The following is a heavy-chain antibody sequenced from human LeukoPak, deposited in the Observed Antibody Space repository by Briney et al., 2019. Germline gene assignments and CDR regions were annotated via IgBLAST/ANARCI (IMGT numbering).Heavy chain of an antibody. D-gene: IGHD2-2*01. Sequence: GRSLRLSCAASGFTFSSYAIHWVRQAPGKGLEWVAAISYDGIDKLYAASVKGRFTISRDNVRNTLYLQMDSLRAEDTAVYFCARDRGFCSGTSCAYIYYYMDVWGNGTTASVSS. CDR3: ARDRGFCSGTSCAYIYYYMDV. CDR2: ISYDGIDK. V-gene: IGHV3-30*01. CDR1: GFTFSSYA. J-gene: IGHJ6*03.